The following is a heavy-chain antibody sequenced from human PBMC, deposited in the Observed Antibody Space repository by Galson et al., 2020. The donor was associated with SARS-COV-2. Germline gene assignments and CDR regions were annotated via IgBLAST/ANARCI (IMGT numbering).Heavy chain of an antibody. Sequence: GGSLRISCAASGFTFRSYGMHWVRQAPGKGLEWVADISSDGSNKYYADSVKGRFTISRDNSKNTLYLQMNSLRAEDTAVYYCAKDTLWGLECPLFYFWFQGALVSLSS. CDR3: AKDTLWGLECPLFYF. J-gene: IGHJ4*02. CDR1: GFTFRSYG. V-gene: IGHV3-30*18. D-gene: IGHD3-16*01. CDR2: ISSDGSNK.